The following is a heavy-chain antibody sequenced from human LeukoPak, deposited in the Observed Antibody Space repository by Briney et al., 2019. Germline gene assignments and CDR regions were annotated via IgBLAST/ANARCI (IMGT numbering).Heavy chain of an antibody. V-gene: IGHV4-4*07. Sequence: SETLSLTCIVSGGSMSTYSWTWLRRPAEKALEWIGQIYTSGNTNYNPSLKSRVTMSVDTSKNQFSLKLTSVTAGDTAVYYCARRGSISGWSFDYWGQGIQVTVFS. CDR2: IYTSGNT. CDR3: ARRGSISGWSFDY. CDR1: GGSMSTYS. D-gene: IGHD6-19*01. J-gene: IGHJ4*02.